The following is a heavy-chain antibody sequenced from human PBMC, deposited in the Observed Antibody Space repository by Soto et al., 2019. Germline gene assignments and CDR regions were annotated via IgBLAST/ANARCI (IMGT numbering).Heavy chain of an antibody. J-gene: IGHJ6*02. V-gene: IGHV3-30*04. Sequence: TGGSLRLSCAASGFTFRDYAMHWVRQAPGKGLEWVAVISYDGSNKYYADSVKGRFIISRDNSKNTLYMQMHSLRDVDTAVYYCARDRDYYGSGTRGNYYYDMDVWGQGTTVTAP. D-gene: IGHD3-10*01. CDR3: ARDRDYYGSGTRGNYYYDMDV. CDR2: ISYDGSNK. CDR1: GFTFRDYA.